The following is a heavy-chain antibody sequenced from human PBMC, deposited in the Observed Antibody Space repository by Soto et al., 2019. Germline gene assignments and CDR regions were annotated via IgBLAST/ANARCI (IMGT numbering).Heavy chain of an antibody. D-gene: IGHD4-4*01. Sequence: EVQLVESGGGLVKPGGSLRLSCAASGSTVSNAYMNWVHQAPGKGLEWVGRMKSKSDGGTTDYAAPVKGRFTISSDDSKNTVYLQMNSLKIEDTAVYYCTTSGVSTRYGMDVWGQGTTVTVSP. V-gene: IGHV3-15*07. CDR3: TTSGVSTRYGMDV. CDR1: GSTVSNAY. CDR2: MKSKSDGGTT. J-gene: IGHJ6*01.